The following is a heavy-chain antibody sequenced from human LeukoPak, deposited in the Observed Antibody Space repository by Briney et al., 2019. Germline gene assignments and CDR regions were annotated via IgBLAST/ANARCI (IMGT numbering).Heavy chain of an antibody. D-gene: IGHD3-10*01. V-gene: IGHV4-59*12. CDR3: ARDSGTTGEVKFDP. CDR2: VFHTGST. J-gene: IGHJ5*02. CDR1: GGSIDTYY. Sequence: SETLSLTCTVSGGSIDTYYWNWIRQPPGKGLEWIGYVFHTGSTNYNPSLKSRVTMAVDTSKTQFSLKLSSVTAADTAVYYCARDSGTTGEVKFDPWGQGTLVTVSA.